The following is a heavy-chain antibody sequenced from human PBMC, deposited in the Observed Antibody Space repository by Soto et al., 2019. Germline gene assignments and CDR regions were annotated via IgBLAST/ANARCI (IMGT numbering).Heavy chain of an antibody. V-gene: IGHV3-30*18. D-gene: IGHD2-21*01. CDR1: GFTFSSYG. Sequence: VQLLESGGGLVQPGRSLGLSCAASGFTFSSYGMHWVRQAPGKGLEWVAVISYDGSNKYYADSVKGRFTISRDNSKNTLYLQMNSLRAEDTAVYYCAKDHEVMATMGVDYWGQGTLVTVSS. CDR2: ISYDGSNK. CDR3: AKDHEVMATMGVDY. J-gene: IGHJ4*02.